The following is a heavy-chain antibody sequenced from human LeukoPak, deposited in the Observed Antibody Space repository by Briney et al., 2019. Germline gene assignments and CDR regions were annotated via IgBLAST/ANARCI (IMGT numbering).Heavy chain of an antibody. Sequence: PSETLSLTCTVSGGSISSSSFYWGWIRQPPGKGLEWIGTINYSGSTYYNPSLKSRVTISVDTSKTQFSLKLSSVTAADSAVYYCARKASVRYFDKAYFDFWGQGTLVTVSS. D-gene: IGHD3-9*01. V-gene: IGHV4-39*01. CDR2: INYSGST. CDR3: ARKASVRYFDKAYFDF. CDR1: GGSISSSSFY. J-gene: IGHJ4*02.